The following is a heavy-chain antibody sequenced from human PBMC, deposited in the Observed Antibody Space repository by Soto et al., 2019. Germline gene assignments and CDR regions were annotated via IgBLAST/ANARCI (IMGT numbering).Heavy chain of an antibody. D-gene: IGHD2-2*01. CDR1: GYTFTSYG. V-gene: IGHV1-18*01. CDR3: ARGSTPTSDYYGMDV. CDR2: ISAYNGNT. Sequence: ASVKVSCNASGYTFTSYGISWVRQAPGQGLEWMGWISAYNGNTNYAQKLQGRVTMTTDTSTSTAYMELRSLRSDDTAVYYCARGSTPTSDYYGMDVWGQGTTVTVSS. J-gene: IGHJ6*02.